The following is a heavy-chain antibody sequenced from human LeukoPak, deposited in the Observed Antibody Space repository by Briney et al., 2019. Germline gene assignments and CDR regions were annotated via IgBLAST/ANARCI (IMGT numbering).Heavy chain of an antibody. CDR3: ARGGGDSTSAHYYYMDV. D-gene: IGHD4-23*01. Sequence: ASVKVSCKASGYTFTSQGISWVRQAPGQGLEWMGWISAYNGNVNYARRLQGRVTMTTDTPTSTAFMELRSLRSDDTAVYYCARGGGDSTSAHYYYMDVWGKGTTVTVSS. CDR2: ISAYNGNV. CDR1: GYTFTSQG. J-gene: IGHJ6*03. V-gene: IGHV1-18*01.